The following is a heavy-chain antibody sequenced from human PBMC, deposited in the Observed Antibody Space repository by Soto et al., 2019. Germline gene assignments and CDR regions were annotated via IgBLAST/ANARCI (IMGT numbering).Heavy chain of an antibody. J-gene: IGHJ5*02. CDR1: GFTIGTNY. Sequence: GGSLRLSXSASGFTIGTNYMSWVRQAPGKGLEWVSVIYGGGSTYYAESVRGRFTMSRDNSKNTVSLQMNSLTGADTAVYFCVRGGWTEWFDPWGQGTLVTVSS. D-gene: IGHD2-15*01. CDR2: IYGGGST. CDR3: VRGGWTEWFDP. V-gene: IGHV3-53*01.